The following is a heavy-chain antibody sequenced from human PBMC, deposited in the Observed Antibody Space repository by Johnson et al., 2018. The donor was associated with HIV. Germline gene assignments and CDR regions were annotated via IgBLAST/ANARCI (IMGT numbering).Heavy chain of an antibody. CDR3: AKDRTGFDAFDI. D-gene: IGHD1-1*01. CDR2: ISYDGSTK. V-gene: IGHV3-30*19. Sequence: QVQLVESGGGVVQPGRSLRLSCAASGFTFSSFGMHWVRQAPGKGLEWVAVISYDGSTKYYEASVRGRFTISRDNSKNTLYLQMNSLRAEDPAVYYCAKDRTGFDAFDIWGQGTMVTVSS. CDR1: GFTFSSFG. J-gene: IGHJ3*02.